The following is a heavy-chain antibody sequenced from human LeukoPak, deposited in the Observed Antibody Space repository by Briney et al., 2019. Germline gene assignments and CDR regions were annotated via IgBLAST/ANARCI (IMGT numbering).Heavy chain of an antibody. Sequence: QSGGSLRLSCSASGFTFSSYAIHWVRQAPGKGLEYVSAISSNGGSTYYADSVKGRFIISRDTSKNTLYLQMNSLRAEDTAVYYCARSGGLQKFDYWGQGTLVTVSS. J-gene: IGHJ4*02. CDR3: ARSGGLQKFDY. V-gene: IGHV3-64*04. D-gene: IGHD4-11*01. CDR2: ISSNGGST. CDR1: GFTFSSYA.